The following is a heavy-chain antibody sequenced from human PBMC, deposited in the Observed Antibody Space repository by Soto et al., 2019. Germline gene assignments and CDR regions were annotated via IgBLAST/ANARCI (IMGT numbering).Heavy chain of an antibody. D-gene: IGHD1-7*01. CDR1: GGSFTSNNW. J-gene: IGHJ4*02. V-gene: IGHV4-4*02. CDR2: IYRTGST. CDR3: ASRDPGTSVDY. Sequence: SETLSLTCAVSGGSFTSNNWWTWVRQPPGQGLEWIGEIYRTGSTNYNPSLKSRVTISLDKSENQFSLKVTSLTAADTAVYYCASRDPGTSVDYWGQGTLVTVSA.